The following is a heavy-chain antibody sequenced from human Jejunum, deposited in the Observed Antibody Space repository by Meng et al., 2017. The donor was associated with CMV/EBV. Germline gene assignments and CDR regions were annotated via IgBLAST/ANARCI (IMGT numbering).Heavy chain of an antibody. V-gene: IGHV3-23*01. CDR2: ISGSGGST. Sequence: GQLLESGGGLVQPGGSLRLSGAASGFTFSSYAMSWVRQAPGKGLEWVSAISGSGGSTYYADSVKGRFTISRDNSKNTLYLQMNSLRAEDTAVYYCARDPDSIDGVSFDFWGQGTLVTVSS. D-gene: IGHD2-21*01. J-gene: IGHJ4*02. CDR1: GFTFSSYA. CDR3: ARDPDSIDGVSFDF.